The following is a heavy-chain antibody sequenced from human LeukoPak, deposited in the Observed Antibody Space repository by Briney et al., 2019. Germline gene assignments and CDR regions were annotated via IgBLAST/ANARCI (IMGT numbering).Heavy chain of an antibody. CDR2: INTNTRSP. Sequence: ASVKVSRKASGYTFTRYAMNWVRQAPGQGLEWMGWINTNTRSPTYAQGFTGRVVFSLDTSVSTAYLQISSLKAEDTAVYYCARAGGPYSSSWYRRDAFDIWGQGTMVTVSS. D-gene: IGHD6-13*01. J-gene: IGHJ3*02. CDR1: GYTFTRYA. V-gene: IGHV7-4-1*02. CDR3: ARAGGPYSSSWYRRDAFDI.